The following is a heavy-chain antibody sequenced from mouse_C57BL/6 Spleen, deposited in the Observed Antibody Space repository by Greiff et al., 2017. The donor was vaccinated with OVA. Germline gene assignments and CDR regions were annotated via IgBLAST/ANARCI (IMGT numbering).Heavy chain of an antibody. D-gene: IGHD1-2*01. J-gene: IGHJ2*01. CDR3: ARRANYYGLDY. Sequence: VQLQESGAELVRPGTSVKMSCKASGYTFTNYWIGWAKQRPGHGLEWIGDIYPGGGYTNYNEKFKGKATLTADKSSSTAYMQFSSLTSEDSAIYYCARRANYYGLDYWGQGTTLTVSS. V-gene: IGHV1-63*01. CDR1: GYTFTNYW. CDR2: IYPGGGYT.